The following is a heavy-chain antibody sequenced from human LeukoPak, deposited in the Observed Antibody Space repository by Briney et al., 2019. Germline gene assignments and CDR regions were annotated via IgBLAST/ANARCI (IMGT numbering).Heavy chain of an antibody. Sequence: GGSLRLSCATSGFTFTAYGLHWVRQAPGMGLEWVAVVWVDGNNKFYADSVKGRFTISRDNSRSTLYLHMNSLRDDDTAVYYCAKAARLGPSHFDYWGRGTLATVSS. CDR1: GFTFTAYG. D-gene: IGHD6-25*01. CDR2: VWVDGNNK. CDR3: AKAARLGPSHFDY. V-gene: IGHV3-33*03. J-gene: IGHJ4*02.